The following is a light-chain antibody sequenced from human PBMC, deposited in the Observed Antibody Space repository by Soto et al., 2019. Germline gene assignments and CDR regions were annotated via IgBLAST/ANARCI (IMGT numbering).Light chain of an antibody. CDR2: DAS. Sequence: EIVLTQSPATLSLSPGERATLSCRARQSVRFYLAWYQQKPGQAPRLLIYDASNRATGIPARFSGSGSGTDFTLTISSLEPEDFALYYCQQRSNWPPTFGQGTKLEIK. J-gene: IGKJ2*01. V-gene: IGKV3-11*01. CDR1: QSVRFY. CDR3: QQRSNWPPT.